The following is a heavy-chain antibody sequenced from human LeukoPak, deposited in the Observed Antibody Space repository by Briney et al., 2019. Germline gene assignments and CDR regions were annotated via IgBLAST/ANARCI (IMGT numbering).Heavy chain of an antibody. D-gene: IGHD2-2*01. Sequence: SETLSLTCTVSGGSISSGDYYWSWIRQPPGTGLEWIGYIYYSGSTYYNPSLESRVTISVDTSKNQFSLKLSSVTSADTAVYYCASIVVVPAATKYYYYYYGMDVWGQGTTVTVSS. V-gene: IGHV4-30-4*01. J-gene: IGHJ6*02. CDR1: GGSISSGDYY. CDR2: IYYSGST. CDR3: ASIVVVPAATKYYYYYYGMDV.